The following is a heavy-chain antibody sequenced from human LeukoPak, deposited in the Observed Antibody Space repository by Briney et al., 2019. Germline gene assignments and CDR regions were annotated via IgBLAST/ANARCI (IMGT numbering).Heavy chain of an antibody. Sequence: GASVKVSCKASGYTFTGYYMHWVRQAPGQGLEWMGWINPNSGGTNYAQKLQGRVTMTRDTSISTAYMELSRLRSDDTAVYYCARGTMVREINWFDPWGQGTLVTVSS. CDR1: GYTFTGYY. J-gene: IGHJ5*02. CDR2: INPNSGGT. D-gene: IGHD3-10*01. CDR3: ARGTMVREINWFDP. V-gene: IGHV1-2*02.